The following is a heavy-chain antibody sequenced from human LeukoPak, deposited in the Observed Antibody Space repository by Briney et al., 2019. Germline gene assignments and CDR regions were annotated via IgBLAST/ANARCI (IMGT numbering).Heavy chain of an antibody. CDR3: AREAKDFWSDDAFDI. CDR2: IYASGST. V-gene: IGHV4-61*02. D-gene: IGHD3-3*01. CDR1: GGSISSGGYY. J-gene: IGHJ3*02. Sequence: SSQALSLTCTVSGGSISSGGYYWSWIRQPAGKGLEWIGRIYASGSTNYNPSLKSRVTISVDTSKNQFSLKLSSVTAADTAVYYCAREAKDFWSDDAFDIWGQGTMVTVSS.